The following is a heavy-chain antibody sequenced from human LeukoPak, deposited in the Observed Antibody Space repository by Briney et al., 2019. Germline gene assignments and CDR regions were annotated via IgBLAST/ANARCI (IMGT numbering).Heavy chain of an antibody. D-gene: IGHD6-19*01. J-gene: IGHJ2*01. CDR2: INPSGGST. V-gene: IGHV1-46*01. CDR3: ARDGVAVAGTCDLLEWYFDL. CDR1: GDTFTSYY. Sequence: EASVKVSCKASGDTFTSYYMHWVRQAPGQGLEWMGIINPSGGSTSYAQKFQGRVTMTRDTSTSTVYMELSSLRSEDTAVYYCARDGVAVAGTCDLLEWYFDLWGRGTLVTVSS.